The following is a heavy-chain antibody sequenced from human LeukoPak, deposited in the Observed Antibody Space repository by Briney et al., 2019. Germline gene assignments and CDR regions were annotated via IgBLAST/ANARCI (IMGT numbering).Heavy chain of an antibody. J-gene: IGHJ4*02. D-gene: IGHD1-7*01. CDR2: IYPGDSDT. CDR3: ARQRLELPWGPDY. Sequence: GESLKISCKGSGYSFTSYWIGWVRQMPGKGLEWMGIIYPGDSDTRYSPSFQGQVTISADKSISTAYLQWSSLKASDTATYYCARQRLELPWGPDYWGQGTLVTVSS. V-gene: IGHV5-51*01. CDR1: GYSFTSYW.